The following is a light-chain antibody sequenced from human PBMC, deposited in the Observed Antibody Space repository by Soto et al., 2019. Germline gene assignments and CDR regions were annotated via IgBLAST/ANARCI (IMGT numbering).Light chain of an antibody. CDR2: GAS. CDR1: QSVSSSY. V-gene: IGKV3-20*01. CDR3: QQYGSSMYP. Sequence: IVLTQSPGTLSLSPGEIATLSCRASQSVSSSYLAWYQQKRGQAPRLLVYGASNRATGIPDRFSGSGSGTDFTLTISRLEPDDFAVYYCQQYGSSMYPFGQGTNLQIQ. J-gene: IGKJ2*01.